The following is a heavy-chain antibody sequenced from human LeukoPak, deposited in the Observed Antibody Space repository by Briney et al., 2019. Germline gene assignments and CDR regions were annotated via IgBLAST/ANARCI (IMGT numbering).Heavy chain of an antibody. D-gene: IGHD3-10*01. J-gene: IGHJ4*02. CDR1: GGSISSYY. CDR3: ARASLGRGAPLDY. CDR2: IYYSGST. V-gene: IGHV4-59*01. Sequence: PSETLSLTCTVSGGSISSYYWSWIRQPPGKGLEWIGYIYYSGSTNYNPSLKSRVTISVDTSKNQFSLKLSSVTAADTAVYYCARASLGRGAPLDYWGQGTLVTVSS.